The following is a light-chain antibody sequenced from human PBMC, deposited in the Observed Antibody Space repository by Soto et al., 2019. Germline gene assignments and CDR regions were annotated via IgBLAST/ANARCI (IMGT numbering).Light chain of an antibody. CDR2: KAS. Sequence: DVQMTQSPSTLSASVGDRVTITCRASQSINNWLAWYQQGPGKAPKLLIYKASTLETGVPSRFSGSGSGTEFTLTITGLQPDDFATYYCQQYAGYSRTLGQGTKVDSK. J-gene: IGKJ1*01. V-gene: IGKV1-5*03. CDR1: QSINNW. CDR3: QQYAGYSRT.